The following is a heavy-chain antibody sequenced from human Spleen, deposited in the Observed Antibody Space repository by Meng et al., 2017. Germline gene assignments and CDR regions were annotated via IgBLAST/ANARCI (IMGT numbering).Heavy chain of an antibody. CDR2: VNTDESNR. CDR1: GFTFSSYW. CDR3: ARDGWVSPRYDY. Sequence: EVQLVDSVGGRVQPGESLILSCAASGFTFSSYWMHWCRQAPGKGLMWVSRVNTDESNRDYADSVRGRFTISRDNAKSTLYLQMNSLRVEDTAVYFCARDGWVSPRYDYWGQGILVTVSS. V-gene: IGHV3-74*01. D-gene: IGHD3-10*01. J-gene: IGHJ4*02.